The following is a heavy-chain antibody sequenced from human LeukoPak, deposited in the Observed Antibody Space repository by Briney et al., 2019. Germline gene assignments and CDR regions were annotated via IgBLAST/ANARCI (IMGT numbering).Heavy chain of an antibody. CDR3: AVVAARGPIGY. Sequence: PSETLSLTCTVYGGSFSGYYWSWIRQPPGKGLEWIGEINHSGGTNYNPSLKSRVTISLDTSKNQFSLNLSSMTAADTAVYYCAVVAARGPIGYWGQGTLVTVSS. V-gene: IGHV4-34*01. CDR2: INHSGGT. D-gene: IGHD2-15*01. J-gene: IGHJ4*02. CDR1: GGSFSGYY.